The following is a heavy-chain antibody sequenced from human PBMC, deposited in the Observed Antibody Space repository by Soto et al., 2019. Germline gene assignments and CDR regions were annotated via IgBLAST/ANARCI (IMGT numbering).Heavy chain of an antibody. D-gene: IGHD6-19*01. CDR3: TRGAPSGWSH. J-gene: IGHJ4*02. CDR1: GIPFRTYW. CDR2: INTDGSDT. V-gene: IGHV3-74*01. Sequence: PGGSLRLFCAASGIPFRTYWMHRVRQPPGKGLVWVSAINTDGSDTSYADSVKGRFTISRDNAKNTLYLQMNSLRPEDTAVYFCTRGAPSGWSHWGQGTLVTVSS.